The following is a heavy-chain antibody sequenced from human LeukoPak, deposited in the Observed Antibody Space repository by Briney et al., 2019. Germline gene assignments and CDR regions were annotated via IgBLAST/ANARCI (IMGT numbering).Heavy chain of an antibody. CDR2: IWYDGSNK. J-gene: IGHJ3*02. Sequence: GRSLRLSCAASGFTFSSYGMHWVRQAPGKGLEWVAVIWYDGSNKYYADSVKGRFTISRDNSKNTLYLQMNSLRAEDTAVYYCARVSVVTANAFDIWGQGTMVTVSS. D-gene: IGHD2-21*02. CDR3: ARVSVVTANAFDI. CDR1: GFTFSSYG. V-gene: IGHV3-33*01.